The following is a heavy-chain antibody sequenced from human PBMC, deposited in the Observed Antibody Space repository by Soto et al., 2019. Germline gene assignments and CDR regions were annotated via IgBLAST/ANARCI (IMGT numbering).Heavy chain of an antibody. CDR1: GGSINSSSYF. CDR3: AREHSYGSYYYYYYGMDV. Sequence: KTSETLSLTCSVSGGSINSSSYFWGWVRQPPGKGLAWIGSIYYSGSTYYNPSLGSRVTISVDTSKNQFSLKLSSVTAADTAVYYCAREHSYGSYYYYYYGMDVWGQGTTVTVSS. D-gene: IGHD5-18*01. J-gene: IGHJ6*02. CDR2: IYYSGST. V-gene: IGHV4-39*07.